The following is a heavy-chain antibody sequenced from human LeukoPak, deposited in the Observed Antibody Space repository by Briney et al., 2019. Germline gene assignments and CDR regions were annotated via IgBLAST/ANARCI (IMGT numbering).Heavy chain of an antibody. V-gene: IGHV3-23*01. Sequence: GGSLRLSCAASGFTFSIYGMGWVRQAPGKGLEWVSSISDNGGNTHYSDSVKGRFTISRDNSKNTLYLQMNSLRAEDTAVYYCARRAGAYSHPYDYWGQGTLVTVSS. CDR1: GFTFSIYG. CDR2: ISDNGGNT. D-gene: IGHD4/OR15-4a*01. J-gene: IGHJ4*02. CDR3: ARRAGAYSHPYDY.